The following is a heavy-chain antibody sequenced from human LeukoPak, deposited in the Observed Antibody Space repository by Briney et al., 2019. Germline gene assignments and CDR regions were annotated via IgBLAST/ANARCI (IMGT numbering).Heavy chain of an antibody. Sequence: HPGGSLRLSCAASEFSVGSNYMSWVRQAPGKGLEWVANIKQDGSEKYYVDSVKGRFTISRDNAKNSLYLQMNSLRAEDTAVYYCASSTVAGKGDWFDPWGQGTLVTVSS. D-gene: IGHD6-19*01. CDR1: EFSVGSNY. J-gene: IGHJ5*02. CDR2: IKQDGSEK. CDR3: ASSTVAGKGDWFDP. V-gene: IGHV3-7*01.